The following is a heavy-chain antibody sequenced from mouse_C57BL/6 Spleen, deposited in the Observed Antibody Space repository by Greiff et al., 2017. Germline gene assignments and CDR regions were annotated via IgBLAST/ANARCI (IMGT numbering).Heavy chain of an antibody. D-gene: IGHD1-1*01. CDR3: AREGNYGSSLWFAY. Sequence: VQLQQSGPELVKPGASVKISCKASGYSFTDYNMNWVKQSNGKSLEWIGVINPNYGTTSYNQKFKGKATLTVDQSSSPAYMQLNSLTSEDSAVYYCAREGNYGSSLWFAYWGQGTLVTVSA. CDR2: INPNYGTT. CDR1: GYSFTDYN. J-gene: IGHJ3*01. V-gene: IGHV1-39*01.